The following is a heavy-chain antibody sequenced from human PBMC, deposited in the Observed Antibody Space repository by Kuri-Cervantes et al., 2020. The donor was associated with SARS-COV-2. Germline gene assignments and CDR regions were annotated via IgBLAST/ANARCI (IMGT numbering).Heavy chain of an antibody. CDR2: IYYRGST. V-gene: IGHV4-39*01. D-gene: IGHD6-13*01. CDR3: ARHEQQLVLGWFDP. CDR1: GGSISISSYY. J-gene: IGHJ5*02. Sequence: SETLSLTCTVAGGSISISSYYWGWIRQPPGKGLEWIGCIYYRGSTYYNPSLKSRFTISVDTSKNQVFLKLSSGTAADTAVYYCARHEQQLVLGWFDPWGQGTLVTVSS.